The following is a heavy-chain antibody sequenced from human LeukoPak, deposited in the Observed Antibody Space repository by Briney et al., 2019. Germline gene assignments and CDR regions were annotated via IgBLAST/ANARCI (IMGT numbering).Heavy chain of an antibody. CDR2: ISGSGGST. CDR3: ATHRYSSRDY. Sequence: PGGSLRLSCAASGFTVSSNYMSWVRQAPGKGLEWVSAISGSGGSTYYADSVKGRFTISRDNSKNTLYLQMNSLRAEDTAVYYCATHRYSSRDYWGQGTLVTVSS. CDR1: GFTVSSNY. V-gene: IGHV3-23*01. D-gene: IGHD6-13*01. J-gene: IGHJ4*02.